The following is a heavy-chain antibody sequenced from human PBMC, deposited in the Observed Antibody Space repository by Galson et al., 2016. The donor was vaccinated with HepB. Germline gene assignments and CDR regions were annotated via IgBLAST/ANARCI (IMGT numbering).Heavy chain of an antibody. Sequence: SETLSLTCAVSGFPISSVHYWGWIRQPPGKGLEWIGSIHHKGSTHYNPSLKSRVTISVDTSKNQFSLKLSSVTAADTAVYYCARLGYSQQNFQHWGQGTLVTASS. CDR1: GFPISSVHY. D-gene: IGHD2-15*01. V-gene: IGHV4-38-2*01. CDR3: ARLGYSQQNFQH. CDR2: IHHKGST. J-gene: IGHJ1*01.